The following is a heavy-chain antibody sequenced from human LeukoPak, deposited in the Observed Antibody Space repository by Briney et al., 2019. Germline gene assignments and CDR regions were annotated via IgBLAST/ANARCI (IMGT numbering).Heavy chain of an antibody. D-gene: IGHD1-14*01. CDR2: ISQGGSAI. CDR3: ARGVENHFDS. Sequence: GGSLRLSWAASGFTFSYYHMSWLRLAPGQGLEWVSYISQGGSAIYYADSAKGRFTISRDDAKNSLYLQVNSLRAEDTAVYYCARGVENHFDSWGQGTLVTVSS. J-gene: IGHJ4*02. CDR1: GFTFSYYH. V-gene: IGHV3-11*04.